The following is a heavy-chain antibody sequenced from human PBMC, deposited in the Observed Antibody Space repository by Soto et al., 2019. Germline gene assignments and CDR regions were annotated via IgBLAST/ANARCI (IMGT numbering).Heavy chain of an antibody. CDR1: GGSISSSSYY. Sequence: SETLSLTCTVSGGSISSSSYYWGWIRQPPGKGLEWIGSIYYSGSTYYNPSLKSRVTISVDTSKNQFSLKLSSVTAADTAVYYCERQAVAGWFDPWGQGTLVTVSS. CDR3: ERQAVAGWFDP. J-gene: IGHJ5*02. V-gene: IGHV4-39*01. D-gene: IGHD2-15*01. CDR2: IYYSGST.